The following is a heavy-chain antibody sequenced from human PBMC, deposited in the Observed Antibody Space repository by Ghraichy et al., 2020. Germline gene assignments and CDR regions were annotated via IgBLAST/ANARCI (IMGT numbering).Heavy chain of an antibody. CDR2: TYYRSEWYN. CDR1: GDSVSSNSAA. V-gene: IGHV6-1*01. J-gene: IGHJ4*02. Sequence: SQTLSLTCAISGDSVSSNSAAWNWIRQSPSRGLEWLGRTYYRSEWYNDYAVSVKSRITINPDTSKNQFSLQLNSVTPEDTAVYYCAREVVDTAMGHRTFDYWGQGTLVTVSS. D-gene: IGHD5-18*01. CDR3: AREVVDTAMGHRTFDY.